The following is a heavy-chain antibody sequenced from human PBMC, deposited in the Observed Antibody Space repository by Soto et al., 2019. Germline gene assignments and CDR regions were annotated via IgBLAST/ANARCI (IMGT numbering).Heavy chain of an antibody. J-gene: IGHJ4*02. CDR1: GGSISSSNW. D-gene: IGHD3-10*01. Sequence: QVQLQESGPGLVKPSGTLSLTCAVSGGSISSSNWWSWVRQPPGKGLQWIGEIYHSGSTNYIPSPKGRVTKSVDKSRNQFSLKLSSVTAADTAVYYCARRWGEGRVDYWGQGTLVTVSS. V-gene: IGHV4-4*02. CDR3: ARRWGEGRVDY. CDR2: IYHSGST.